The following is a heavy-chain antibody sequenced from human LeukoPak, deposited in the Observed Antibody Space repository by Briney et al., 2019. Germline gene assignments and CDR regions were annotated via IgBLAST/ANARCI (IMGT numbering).Heavy chain of an antibody. CDR1: GGSISSYY. V-gene: IGHV4-59*12. CDR2: IYYSGST. J-gene: IGHJ4*02. Sequence: SETLSLTCTVSGGSISSYYWSWIRQPPGKGLEWLGYIYYSGSTTYNPSLKSRVTMSVDTSKNHFSLKVSSVTAADTAVYYCARLFAVVTRFFDYWGQGTLVIVSS. D-gene: IGHD3-3*01. CDR3: ARLFAVVTRFFDY.